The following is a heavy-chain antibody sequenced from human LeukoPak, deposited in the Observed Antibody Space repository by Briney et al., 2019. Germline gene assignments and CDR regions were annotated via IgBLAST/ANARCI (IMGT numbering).Heavy chain of an antibody. CDR1: GGSISSYY. D-gene: IGHD6-13*01. CDR2: IYYSGST. Sequence: PSETLSLTCTVSGGSISSYYWSWIRQPPGKGLEWIGYIYYSGSTNYNPSLKSRVTISVDTSKNQFSLKLSSVTAADTAVYYCARSPVWQQLAHFDYWGQGTLVTVSS. J-gene: IGHJ4*02. CDR3: ARSPVWQQLAHFDY. V-gene: IGHV4-59*01.